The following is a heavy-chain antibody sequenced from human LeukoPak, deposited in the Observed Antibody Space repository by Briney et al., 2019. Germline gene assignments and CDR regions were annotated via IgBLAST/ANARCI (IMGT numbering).Heavy chain of an antibody. CDR2: IWYDGRGK. CDR3: ARDWCGGGSCYYFDH. Sequence: ALSLRLSCVASGFTFDDYAMHWDRQPPNKWLEWEAIIWYDGRGKYCADCVKGRFPSSRDNSKTTLYLQMNSLRAEDSAVYYCARDWCGGGSCYYFDHWGQGTLVTVSS. V-gene: IGHV3-33*01. J-gene: IGHJ4*02. CDR1: GFTFDDYA. D-gene: IGHD2-15*01.